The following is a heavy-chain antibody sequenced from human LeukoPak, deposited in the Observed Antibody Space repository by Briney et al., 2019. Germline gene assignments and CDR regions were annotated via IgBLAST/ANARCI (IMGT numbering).Heavy chain of an antibody. Sequence: GGSLRLSCAASGFTFSTYAVNWVRQAPGKGLEWVSAITGSGGATYYADSVKGRFTISRDNSKNTLYLQMSSLRAEDTAVYYCAKSHAVVAATSDYWGQGTLVTVSS. CDR2: ITGSGGAT. CDR3: AKSHAVVAATSDY. J-gene: IGHJ4*02. D-gene: IGHD2-15*01. V-gene: IGHV3-23*01. CDR1: GFTFSTYA.